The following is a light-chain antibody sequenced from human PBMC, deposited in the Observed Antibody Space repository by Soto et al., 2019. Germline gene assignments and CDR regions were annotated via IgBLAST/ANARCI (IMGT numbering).Light chain of an antibody. CDR2: DTS. CDR1: QGIGDT. Sequence: EVVMTQTQTTLTVSPGEGFTLSCRASQGIGDTLAWYQHKPGQXPRXXIYDTSTRATGVPARFSANMYGPAGNINLYSLQSEDGTIYDCQPYNLWPLTFGGVTKV. CDR3: QPYNLWPLT. V-gene: IGKV3-15*01. J-gene: IGKJ4*01.